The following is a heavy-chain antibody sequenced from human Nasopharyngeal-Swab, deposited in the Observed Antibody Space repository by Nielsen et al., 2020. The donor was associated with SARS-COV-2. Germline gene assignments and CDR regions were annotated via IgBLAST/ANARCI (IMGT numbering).Heavy chain of an antibody. CDR1: GYTFTGYY. D-gene: IGHD2-15*01. V-gene: IGHV1-2*04. Sequence: ASVKVSCKASGYTFTGYYMHWVRQAPGQGLEGMGWINPNSGGTNYAQKFQGWVTMTRDTSISTAYMELSRLRSDDTAVYYCARGWYCSGGSCSPSPFDYWGQGTLVTVSS. CDR2: INPNSGGT. CDR3: ARGWYCSGGSCSPSPFDY. J-gene: IGHJ4*02.